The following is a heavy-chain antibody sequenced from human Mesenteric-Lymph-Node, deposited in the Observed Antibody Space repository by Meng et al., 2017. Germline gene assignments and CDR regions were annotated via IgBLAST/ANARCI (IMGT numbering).Heavy chain of an antibody. V-gene: IGHV3-74*01. J-gene: IGHJ2*01. CDR3: ARDESSVVSDDWYFDL. CDR2: TNSDGSST. Sequence: GGSLRLSCAASGFTFSSYWMHWVRQAPGKGLVWVSRTNSDGSSTSYADSVKGRFTISRDNAKNTLYLQMNSLRAEDTAVYYCARDESSVVSDDWYFDLWGRGTLVTVSS. D-gene: IGHD4-23*01. CDR1: GFTFSSYW.